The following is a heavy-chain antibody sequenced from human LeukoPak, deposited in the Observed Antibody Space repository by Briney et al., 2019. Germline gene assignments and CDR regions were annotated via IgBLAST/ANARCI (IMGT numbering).Heavy chain of an antibody. D-gene: IGHD3-10*01. Sequence: ASVKVSCKASGYTFTGYYMHWVRQAPGQGLEWMGWINPNSGGTNYAQKFQGRVTMTRDTSISTAYMELSRLRSDDTAVYYCARVGENYYGSYTTNNWFDPWGQGTMVTISS. CDR1: GYTFTGYY. J-gene: IGHJ5*01. CDR3: ARVGENYYGSYTTNNWFDP. V-gene: IGHV1-2*02. CDR2: INPNSGGT.